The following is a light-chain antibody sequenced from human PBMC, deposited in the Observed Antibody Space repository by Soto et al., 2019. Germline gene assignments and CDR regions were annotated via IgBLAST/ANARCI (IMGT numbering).Light chain of an antibody. CDR2: DDN. V-gene: IGLV1-51*01. Sequence: QSALTQPPSVSAAPGQKVTISCSGSGSNIGGNSVSLYQQLPGTAPKLLIYDDNKRPSGIPDRFSGSKSGTSATLGITGFQTGEEADYYCGSWDSSLSAYVFGTGTKVTVL. J-gene: IGLJ1*01. CDR3: GSWDSSLSAYV. CDR1: GSNIGGNS.